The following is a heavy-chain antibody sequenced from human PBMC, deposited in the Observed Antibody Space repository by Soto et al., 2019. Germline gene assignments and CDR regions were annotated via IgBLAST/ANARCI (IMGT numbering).Heavy chain of an antibody. CDR1: GDSVSSNSAA. CDR3: ARDLERPGEAYYYGMDV. D-gene: IGHD1-26*01. J-gene: IGHJ6*02. CDR2: TYYRSKWYN. Sequence: SQTLSLPCAISGDSVSSNSAAWNWIRQSPSRGLEWLGRTYYRSKWYNDYAVSVKSRITINPDTSKNQFSLQLNSVTPEDTAVYYCARDLERPGEAYYYGMDVWGQGTTVTVSS. V-gene: IGHV6-1*01.